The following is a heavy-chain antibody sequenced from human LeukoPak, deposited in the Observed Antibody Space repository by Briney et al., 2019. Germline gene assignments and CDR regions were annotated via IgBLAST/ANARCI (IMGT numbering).Heavy chain of an antibody. J-gene: IGHJ4*02. CDR3: AIEGPRRERRFDY. D-gene: IGHD1-1*01. CDR1: GYTLTELS. Sequence: ASVKVSCKVSGYTLTELSMHWVRQAPGKGLEWMGGFDPEDGETIYAQKFQGRVTITEDTSTDTAYMEPSRLRSEDTAVYNCAIEGPRRERRFDYWGQGTLVSVSS. CDR2: FDPEDGET. V-gene: IGHV1-24*01.